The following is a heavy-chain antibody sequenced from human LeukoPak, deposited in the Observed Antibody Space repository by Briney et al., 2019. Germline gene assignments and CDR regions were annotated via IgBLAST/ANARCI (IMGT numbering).Heavy chain of an antibody. V-gene: IGHV3-48*04. CDR3: ARDSSGGSFDL. CDR1: GFTFSSYS. D-gene: IGHD6-19*01. Sequence: PGGSLRLSCAASGFTFSSYSMNWVRQAPGKGLEWVSYISSSSSTIYYADSVKGRFTISGDNGKNSLYLQMNSLRAEDTAVYYCARDSSGGSFDLWGRGTLVTVSS. J-gene: IGHJ2*01. CDR2: ISSSSSTI.